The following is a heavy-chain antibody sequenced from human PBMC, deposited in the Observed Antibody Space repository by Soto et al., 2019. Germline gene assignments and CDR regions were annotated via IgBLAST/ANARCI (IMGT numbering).Heavy chain of an antibody. CDR3: ARVAVIVVDSYYFDY. CDR2: IYYSGST. D-gene: IGHD3-22*01. CDR1: GDSISSGGYY. V-gene: IGHV4-31*03. Sequence: QVQLQESGPGLVKPSQTLSLTCTVSGDSISSGGYYWSWIRQHPGKGLEWIGYIYYSGSTYYNPSLKSRVTISVDTSKNQFSLKLSSVTAADTAVYYCARVAVIVVDSYYFDYWGQGTLVTVSS. J-gene: IGHJ4*02.